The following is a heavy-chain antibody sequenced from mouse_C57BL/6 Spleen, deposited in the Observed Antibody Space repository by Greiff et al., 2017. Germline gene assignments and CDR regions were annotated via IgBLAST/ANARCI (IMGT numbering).Heavy chain of an antibody. CDR3: ARRVRLNDYDVDWYFDV. D-gene: IGHD2-4*01. Sequence: QVQLQQPGAELVMPGASVKLSCKASGYTFTSYWMHWVKQRPGQGLEWIGEIDPSDSYTNYNQQFKGKSTLTVDKSSSTAYMQLSSLTSEDSAVYYCARRVRLNDYDVDWYFDVWGTGTTVTVSS. V-gene: IGHV1-69*01. CDR2: IDPSDSYT. J-gene: IGHJ1*03. CDR1: GYTFTSYW.